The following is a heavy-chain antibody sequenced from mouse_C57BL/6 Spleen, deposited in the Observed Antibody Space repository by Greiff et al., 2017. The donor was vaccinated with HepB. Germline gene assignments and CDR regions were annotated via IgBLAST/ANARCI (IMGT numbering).Heavy chain of an antibody. D-gene: IGHD1-1*01. CDR3: ARWGTTVVD. CDR2: IDPSDSYT. V-gene: IGHV1-69*01. J-gene: IGHJ2*01. Sequence: QVQLQQPGAELVMPGASVKLSCKASGYTFTSYWMPWVKQRPGQGLEWIGEIDPSDSYTNYNQKFKGKSTLTVDKSSSTAYMQLSSLTSEDSAVYYCARWGTTVVDWGQGTTLTVSS. CDR1: GYTFTSYW.